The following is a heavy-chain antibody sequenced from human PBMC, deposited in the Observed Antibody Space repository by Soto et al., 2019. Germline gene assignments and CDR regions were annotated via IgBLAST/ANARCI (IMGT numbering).Heavy chain of an antibody. D-gene: IGHD4-17*01. CDR1: GGSISSYY. Sequence: SETLSLTCTVSGGSISSYYWSWIRQPPGKGLEWIGYIYYSGGTNYNPSLKSRVTISVATSKNQFSLKLSSVTAADTAVYYCARRYGDYFHFWGKETLVTVPS. CDR3: ARRYGDYFHF. V-gene: IGHV4-59*08. J-gene: IGHJ4*02. CDR2: IYYSGGT.